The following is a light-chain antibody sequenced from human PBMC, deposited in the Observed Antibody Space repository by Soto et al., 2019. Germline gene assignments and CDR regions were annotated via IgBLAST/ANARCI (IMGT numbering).Light chain of an antibody. Sequence: EIVLTQSPGTLSLSPGERATLSCRASQSVSSSYLAWYQQKPGQAPRLLIYGASSRATGIPDRFSGSGSGIDFTLTISRLEPEDFAVYYCQQYGSSPPLYTFGQGTKVDIK. V-gene: IGKV3-20*01. CDR1: QSVSSSY. CDR3: QQYGSSPPLYT. J-gene: IGKJ2*01. CDR2: GAS.